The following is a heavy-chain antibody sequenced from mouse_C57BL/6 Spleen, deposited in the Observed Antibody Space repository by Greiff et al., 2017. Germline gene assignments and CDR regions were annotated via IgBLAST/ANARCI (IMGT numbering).Heavy chain of an antibody. Sequence: QVHVKQPGAELVMPGASVKLSCKASGYTFTSYWMHWVKQRPGQGLEWIGEIDPSDSYTNYNQKFKGKSTLTVDKSSSTAYMQLSSLTSEDSAVYYCARRGLLRNYYAMDYWGQGTSVTVSS. CDR1: GYTFTSYW. CDR3: ARRGLLRNYYAMDY. V-gene: IGHV1-69*01. D-gene: IGHD1-1*01. CDR2: IDPSDSYT. J-gene: IGHJ4*01.